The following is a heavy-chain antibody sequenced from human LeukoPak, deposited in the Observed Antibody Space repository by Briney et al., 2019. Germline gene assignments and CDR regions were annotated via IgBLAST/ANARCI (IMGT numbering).Heavy chain of an antibody. J-gene: IGHJ4*02. CDR2: IQNDGSTK. CDR3: AKGVDYAFQN. CDR1: GFTFSSYA. D-gene: IGHD2-2*01. V-gene: IGHV3-30*04. Sequence: GGSLRLSCAASGFTFSSYAMHWVRQAPGKGLEWVAFIQNDGSTKFYTESAKGRFTISRDDSKKTFYLQVDSLRPDDTAVYYCAKGVDYAFQNWGQGTRVTVSS.